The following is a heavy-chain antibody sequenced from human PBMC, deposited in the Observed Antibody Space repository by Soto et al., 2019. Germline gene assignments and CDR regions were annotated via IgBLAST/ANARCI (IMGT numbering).Heavy chain of an antibody. D-gene: IGHD5-18*01. CDR3: VRALRHTAIVYPWFDP. Sequence: NPSETLSLTCTVSGASVSTGAYYWGWVRQRPGKGLEWVGYIYESGYTYYNTSLKSRLTISLDRSNNQFSLGLTSVTAADTAVYYCVRALRHTAIVYPWFDPWGQGTLVTVSS. J-gene: IGHJ5*02. V-gene: IGHV4-31*03. CDR1: GASVSTGAYY. CDR2: IYESGYT.